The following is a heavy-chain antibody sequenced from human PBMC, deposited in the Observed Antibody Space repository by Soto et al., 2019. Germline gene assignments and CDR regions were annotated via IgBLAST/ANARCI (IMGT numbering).Heavy chain of an antibody. CDR3: ARYYYDSSGYPLDAFDI. CDR2: IIPIFGTA. J-gene: IGHJ3*02. D-gene: IGHD3-22*01. CDR1: GGTFSSYA. V-gene: IGHV1-69*13. Sequence: SVKVSCKASGGTFSSYAISWVRQAPGQGLEWMGGIIPIFGTANYAQKFQGRVTITADESTSTAYMELSSLGSEDTAVYYCARYYYDSSGYPLDAFDIWGQGTMVTVSS.